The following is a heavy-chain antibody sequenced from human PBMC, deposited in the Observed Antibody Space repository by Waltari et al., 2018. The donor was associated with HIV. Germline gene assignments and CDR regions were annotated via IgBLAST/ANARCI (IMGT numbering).Heavy chain of an antibody. CDR2: ISGDNGDT. Sequence: QVHLVQSGAELRKHGASVTVSCKASGYNFTNYGITGVRQAPGQGLEWMGWISGDNGDTKYAQKVRGRVTMTTDTSTSTAYLEMGSLRFDDTAVYYCARDHYYGSSGYYSDYWGQGTLVTVSS. J-gene: IGHJ4*02. CDR1: GYNFTNYG. CDR3: ARDHYYGSSGYYSDY. D-gene: IGHD3-22*01. V-gene: IGHV1-18*01.